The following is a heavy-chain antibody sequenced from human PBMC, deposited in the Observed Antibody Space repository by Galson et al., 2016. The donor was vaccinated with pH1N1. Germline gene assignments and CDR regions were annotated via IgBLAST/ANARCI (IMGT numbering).Heavy chain of an antibody. CDR2: INCGNGDT. V-gene: IGHV1-3*01. CDR3: VKGGDFDQ. Sequence: SVKVSCKASGYTFTTYGIHWVRQAPGQRLQWMVWINCGNGDTRYAERFQGRVTISRDTSTTTVYMDLTNLRPEDTAVFYCVKGGDFDQWGQGTLVTVSS. D-gene: IGHD4-17*01. J-gene: IGHJ4*02. CDR1: GYTFTTYG.